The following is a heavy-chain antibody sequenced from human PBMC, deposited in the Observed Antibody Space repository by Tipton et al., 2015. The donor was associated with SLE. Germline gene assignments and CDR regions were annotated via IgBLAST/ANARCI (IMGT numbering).Heavy chain of an antibody. V-gene: IGHV4-59*11. CDR1: GGSISSHY. J-gene: IGHJ6*03. CDR3: ARQGLAAAGYYYYYMDV. CDR2: IYYSGST. D-gene: IGHD6-13*01. Sequence: GLVKPSETLSLTCTVSGGSISSHYWSWIRQPPGKGLEWIGYIYYSGSTNYNPSLKSRVTISVDTSKNQFSLKLSSVTAADTAVYYCARQGLAAAGYYYYYMDVWGKGTTVTVSS.